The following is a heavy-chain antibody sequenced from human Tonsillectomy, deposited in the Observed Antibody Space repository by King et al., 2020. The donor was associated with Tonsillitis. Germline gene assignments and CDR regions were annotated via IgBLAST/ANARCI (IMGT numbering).Heavy chain of an antibody. Sequence: VQLVQSGGDLVQPGGSLRLSCAASGFTFSSYWMHWVRQAPGKGLVWVSRINSDGSSRSYADFVEGRFTTSRDNAKNTLYLQMNSLRAEDTAVCYCARVGSGYTFDSWGQGTLVTVSS. CDR3: ARVGSGYTFDS. CDR1: GFTFSSYW. CDR2: INSDGSSR. J-gene: IGHJ4*02. D-gene: IGHD3-22*01. V-gene: IGHV3-74*02.